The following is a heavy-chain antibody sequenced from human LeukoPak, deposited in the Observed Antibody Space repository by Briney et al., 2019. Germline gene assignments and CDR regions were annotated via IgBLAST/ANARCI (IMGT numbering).Heavy chain of an antibody. J-gene: IGHJ3*01. CDR2: ISGTGNTI. CDR1: GFTFSNFE. CDR3: GRLCSGACYFAFDL. V-gene: IGHV3-48*03. Sequence: GGALRLSCAASGFTFSNFEMNWVRQAPGEGREWVSYISGTGNTIYYADSMKGRFTISRDNAKNSLYMQMNSLRAEDTAVYYCGRLCSGACYFAFDLWGQGTMVTVSS. D-gene: IGHD2-21*02.